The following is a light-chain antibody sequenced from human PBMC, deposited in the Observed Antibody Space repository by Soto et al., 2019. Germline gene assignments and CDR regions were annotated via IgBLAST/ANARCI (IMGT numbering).Light chain of an antibody. CDR3: SFSYSGLVI. V-gene: IGLV7-46*01. CDR1: TGPVTSGHW. J-gene: IGLJ2*01. CDR2: DTN. Sequence: QAVVTQEPSLTVSPGGTVTLTCGSSTGPVTSGHWLYWFQQKPGQAPRTLIYDTNNKLSWTPARFSGSLLGGKAALTLSGAQPEDEAECYCSFSYSGLVILGGGTKVTVL.